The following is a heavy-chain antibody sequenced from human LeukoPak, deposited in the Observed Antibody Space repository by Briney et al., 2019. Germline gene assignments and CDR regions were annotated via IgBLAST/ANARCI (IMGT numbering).Heavy chain of an antibody. D-gene: IGHD2-15*01. Sequence: GGSLRLSCAASGFIFSDYYMSWIRQAPGKGLEWVAVIWYDGSNKYYADSVKGRFTISRDNSKNTLYLQMNSLRAEDTAVYYCAKDEGEYCSGGSCLLRAFDIWGQGTMVTVSS. CDR3: AKDEGEYCSGGSCLLRAFDI. J-gene: IGHJ3*02. CDR2: IWYDGSNK. CDR1: GFIFSDYY. V-gene: IGHV3-33*06.